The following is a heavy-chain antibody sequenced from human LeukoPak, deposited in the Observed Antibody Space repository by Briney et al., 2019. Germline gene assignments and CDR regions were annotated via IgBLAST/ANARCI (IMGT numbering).Heavy chain of an antibody. Sequence: GGSLRLSCAASGFTFSRYPMHWVRQAPGKGLEWVTVISTDGRDIKYADSVKGRFTISRDSSKNTLSLQMNSLRDDDTAVYYCARDAQISAAAYYFDYWGQGTLVAVSS. V-gene: IGHV3-30*04. CDR1: GFTFSRYP. D-gene: IGHD6-13*01. CDR2: ISTDGRDI. J-gene: IGHJ4*02. CDR3: ARDAQISAAAYYFDY.